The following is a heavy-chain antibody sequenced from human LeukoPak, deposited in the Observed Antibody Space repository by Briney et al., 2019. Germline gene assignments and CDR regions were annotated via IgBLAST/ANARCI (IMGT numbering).Heavy chain of an antibody. Sequence: GGSLRLSCAASGFTFTTYDMHWVRQATGKGLEWVSAIGTTGDTYYPGSVKGRFTISRENAKNSLYLQMNSLRAGDTAVYYCARDRGGGHMDVWGKGTKVTISS. CDR1: GFTFTTYD. CDR3: ARDRGGGHMDV. CDR2: IGTTGDT. V-gene: IGHV3-13*01. J-gene: IGHJ6*03. D-gene: IGHD2-15*01.